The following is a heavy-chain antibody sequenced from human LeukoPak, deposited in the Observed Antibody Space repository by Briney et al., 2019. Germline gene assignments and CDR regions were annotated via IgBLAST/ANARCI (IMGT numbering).Heavy chain of an antibody. Sequence: GGSLRLSCVASGFTISSYRMHWVRLAPGKGLVWVSRINGDGSNITYADSVKGRFTISRDNAKSTLYLQMDSLRAEDTAVYYCARGYSYVQQWGQGTLVTVSS. V-gene: IGHV3-74*01. CDR1: GFTISSYR. CDR2: INGDGSNI. J-gene: IGHJ1*01. D-gene: IGHD5-18*01. CDR3: ARGYSYVQQ.